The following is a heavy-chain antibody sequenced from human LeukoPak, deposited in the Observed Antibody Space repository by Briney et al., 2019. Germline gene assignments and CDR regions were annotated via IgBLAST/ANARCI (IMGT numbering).Heavy chain of an antibody. CDR1: GFTFSSYA. J-gene: IGHJ4*02. CDR2: IKSKTDGGTT. Sequence: GGSLRLSCAASGFTFSSYAMSWVRQAPGKGLEWVGRIKSKTDGGTTDYAAPVKGRFTISRDDSKNTLYLQMNSLKTEDTAVYYCTTDAGFTVTTSDYWGQGTLVTVSS. D-gene: IGHD4-17*01. CDR3: TTDAGFTVTTSDY. V-gene: IGHV3-15*01.